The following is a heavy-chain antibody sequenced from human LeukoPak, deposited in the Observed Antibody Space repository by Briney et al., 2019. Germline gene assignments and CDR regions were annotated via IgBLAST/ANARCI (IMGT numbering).Heavy chain of an antibody. CDR2: SYPGDSGA. D-gene: IGHD6-13*01. CDR3: SRLVSSTRRYSPY. V-gene: IGHV5-51*01. J-gene: IGHJ1*01. CDR1: GYSFATYW. Sequence: GEGLKSSCKGSGYSFATYWIGWVRQMTGKGLEWMGISYPGDSGARNIPAFQGQGTISADKSVRTAYLQWSSLKGADTPVCYFSRLVSSTRRYSPYWGQGTLVT.